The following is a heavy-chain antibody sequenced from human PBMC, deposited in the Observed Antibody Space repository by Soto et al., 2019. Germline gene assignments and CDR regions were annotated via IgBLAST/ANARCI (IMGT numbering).Heavy chain of an antibody. CDR1: GYTFTSYG. D-gene: IGHD2-15*01. CDR3: ARATLVVAATVDWFDP. V-gene: IGHV1-18*01. Sequence: ASVKVSCKASGYTFTSYGISWVRQAPGQGLEWMGWISAYNGNTNYAQKLQGRVAMTTDTSTSTAYMELRSLRSDDTAVYYCARATLVVAATVDWFDPWGQGTLVTVSS. J-gene: IGHJ5*02. CDR2: ISAYNGNT.